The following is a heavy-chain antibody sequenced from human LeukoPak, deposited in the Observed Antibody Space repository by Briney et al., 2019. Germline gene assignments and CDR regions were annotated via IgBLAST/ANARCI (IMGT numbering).Heavy chain of an antibody. D-gene: IGHD5-12*01. CDR3: ARIQRLRFGSYYYYYYSMDV. CDR1: GGSFSGYY. J-gene: IGHJ6*04. CDR2: INHSGST. V-gene: IGHV4-34*01. Sequence: PSETLSLTCAVYGGSFSGYYWSWIRQPPGKGLEWIGEINHSGSTNYNPSLKSRVTISVDTSKNQFSLKLSSVTAADTAVYYCARIQRLRFGSYYYYYYSMDVWGKGTMVTVSS.